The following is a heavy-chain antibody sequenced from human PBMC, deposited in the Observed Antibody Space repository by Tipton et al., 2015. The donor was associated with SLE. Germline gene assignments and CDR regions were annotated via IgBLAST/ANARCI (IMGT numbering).Heavy chain of an antibody. J-gene: IGHJ5*02. Sequence: TLSLTCAVSGFSISSGYYWGWIRQPPGKGLEWIGTNHHSGSTYYNPSLKSRLTISVDTSKNHFSLKLRSVTAADTAVYFCARGSYYDSSGSGGIDPWGQGTLVTVSS. V-gene: IGHV4-38-2*01. CDR3: ARGSYYDSSGSGGIDP. CDR2: NHHSGST. D-gene: IGHD3-22*01. CDR1: GFSISSGYY.